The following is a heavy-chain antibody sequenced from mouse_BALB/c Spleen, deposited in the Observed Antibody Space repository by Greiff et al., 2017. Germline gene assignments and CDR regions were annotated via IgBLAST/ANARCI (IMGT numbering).Heavy chain of an antibody. CDR1: GFTFSSYG. CDR3: ARVTGNYAMDY. V-gene: IGHV5-6-3*01. D-gene: IGHD4-1*01. CDR2: INSNGGST. J-gene: IGHJ4*01. Sequence: EVMLVESGGGLVQPGGSLKLSCAASGFTFSSYGMSWVRQTPDKRLELVATINSNGGSTYYPDSVKGRFTISRDNAKNTLYLQMSSLKSEDTAMYYCARVTGNYAMDYWGQGTSVTVSS.